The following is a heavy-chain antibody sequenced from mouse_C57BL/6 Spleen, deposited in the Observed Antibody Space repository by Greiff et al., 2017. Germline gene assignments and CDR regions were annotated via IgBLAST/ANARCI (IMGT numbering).Heavy chain of an antibody. D-gene: IGHD1-1*01. J-gene: IGHJ1*03. CDR2: IWTGGGT. Sequence: VQRVESGPGLVAPSQSLSITCTVSGFSLTSYAISWVRQPPGKGLEWLGVIWTGGGTNYNSALKSRLSISKDNSKSQVFLKMNSLQTDDTARYYCARNSIYYGSSYGYFDVWGTGTTVTVSS. CDR3: ARNSIYYGSSYGYFDV. CDR1: GFSLTSYA. V-gene: IGHV2-9-1*01.